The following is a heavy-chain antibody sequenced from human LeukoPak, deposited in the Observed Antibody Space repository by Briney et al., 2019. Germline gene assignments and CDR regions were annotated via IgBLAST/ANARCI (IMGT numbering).Heavy chain of an antibody. V-gene: IGHV4-59*01. CDR3: ARDPSGFQGGWFDP. CDR2: IYYTGST. Sequence: SETLSLTCSVSGGSLSSYYRIWIRQAPGKGLEWIGYIYYTGSTNYNPSLRSRVAISVDTSKNQFSLKLSSVTAADTAVYYCARDPSGFQGGWFDPWGQGTLVTVSS. CDR1: GGSLSSYY. J-gene: IGHJ5*02. D-gene: IGHD3-3*01.